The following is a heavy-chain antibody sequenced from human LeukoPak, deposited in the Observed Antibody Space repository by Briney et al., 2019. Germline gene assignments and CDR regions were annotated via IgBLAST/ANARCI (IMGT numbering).Heavy chain of an antibody. CDR1: GGSISSYY. Sequence: SETLSLTCTVSGGSISSYYRSWVRQPPGKGLEWIGYIYYSGSTNYNPSLKSRVSISVDTSKNQFSLKLSSVTAADTAVYYCARQGGSYSPLGYWGQGTLVTVSS. CDR2: IYYSGST. V-gene: IGHV4-59*08. D-gene: IGHD1-26*01. J-gene: IGHJ4*02. CDR3: ARQGGSYSPLGY.